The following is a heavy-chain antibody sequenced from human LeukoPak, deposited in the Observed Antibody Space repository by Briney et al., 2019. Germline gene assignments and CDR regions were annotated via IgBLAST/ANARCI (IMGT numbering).Heavy chain of an antibody. D-gene: IGHD3-10*01. J-gene: IGHJ4*02. Sequence: GASVKVSCKASGYTFTSYDINWVRQATGQGLEWMGWMNPNSGNTGYAQKFQGRVTITRNTSISTAYMELSSLRSDDTAVYYCARDLLMGYYGSGTGFDYWGQGTLVTVSS. CDR3: ARDLLMGYYGSGTGFDY. V-gene: IGHV1-8*03. CDR2: MNPNSGNT. CDR1: GYTFTSYD.